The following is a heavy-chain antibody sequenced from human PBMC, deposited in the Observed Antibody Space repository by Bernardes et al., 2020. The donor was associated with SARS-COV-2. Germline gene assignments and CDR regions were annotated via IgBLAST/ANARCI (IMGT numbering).Heavy chain of an antibody. CDR3: ARHWGAMGGYDSWWLEGQYGMDV. CDR2: IYNSGTT. Sequence: SETLSLTCSVSGGSTSRSRYYWGWIRQPPGKGLEWIGSIYNSGTTYYNPSLRSRVTISVDTSKNQFSLRLTSVTAADTAVYYCARHWGAMGGYDSWWLEGQYGMDVWGQGTTVTVSS. J-gene: IGHJ6*02. D-gene: IGHD5-12*01. CDR1: GGSTSRSRYY. V-gene: IGHV4-39*01.